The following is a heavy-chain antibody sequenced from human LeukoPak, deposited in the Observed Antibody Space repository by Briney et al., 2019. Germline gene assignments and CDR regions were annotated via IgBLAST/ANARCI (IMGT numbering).Heavy chain of an antibody. CDR3: ATSGPSPTAGTRYFQH. Sequence: ASVKVSCKVSGYTLTELSMHWVRQAPGKGLEWTGGFDPEDGETIYAQKFQGRVTMTEDTSTDTAYMELSSLRSEDTAVYYCATSGPSPTAGTRYFQHWGQGTLVTVSS. V-gene: IGHV1-24*01. D-gene: IGHD6-13*01. J-gene: IGHJ1*01. CDR2: FDPEDGET. CDR1: GYTLTELS.